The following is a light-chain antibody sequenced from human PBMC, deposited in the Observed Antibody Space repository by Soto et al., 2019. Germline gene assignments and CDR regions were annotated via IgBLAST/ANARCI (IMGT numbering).Light chain of an antibody. CDR1: QSLNGR. Sequence: DIQMTQSPSTLSSSVGDRVTITCRASQSLNGRLAWYQQRPGQAPNLLIYDVSTLETGVPSRFSGTGSETEFTLTISGLQPDDFATYYCPQYYYYSTLGPGTKVDIK. J-gene: IGKJ1*01. CDR2: DVS. V-gene: IGKV1-5*01. CDR3: PQYYYYST.